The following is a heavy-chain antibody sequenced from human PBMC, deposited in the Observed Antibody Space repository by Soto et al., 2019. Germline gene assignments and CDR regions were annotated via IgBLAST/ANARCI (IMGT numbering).Heavy chain of an antibody. J-gene: IGHJ4*02. D-gene: IGHD3-10*01. V-gene: IGHV3-23*01. CDR2: ISGSGGST. CDR1: GFTFSSYA. CDR3: AKDLGRGTYGSGSIFDY. Sequence: EVQLLESGGGLVQPGGSLRLSCAASGFTFSSYAMSWVRQAPGKGLEWVSAISGSGGSTYYADSVKGRFTISRDNSKNTLYLQINSLRAEDTAVYYCAKDLGRGTYGSGSIFDYWGQGTLVTVSS.